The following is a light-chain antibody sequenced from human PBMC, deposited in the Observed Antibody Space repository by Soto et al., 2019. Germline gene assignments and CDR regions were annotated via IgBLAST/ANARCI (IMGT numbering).Light chain of an antibody. Sequence: DIQMTQSPSTLSASVGDRVTITCRASQSISTWLAWYQQRPGKAPKLLIYKASSLESGVPSRFSGSRSGTEFTLTISSLQPDDFATYYCQQYDSSPLTFGGGTQVEIK. V-gene: IGKV1-5*03. CDR1: QSISTW. CDR3: QQYDSSPLT. J-gene: IGKJ4*01. CDR2: KAS.